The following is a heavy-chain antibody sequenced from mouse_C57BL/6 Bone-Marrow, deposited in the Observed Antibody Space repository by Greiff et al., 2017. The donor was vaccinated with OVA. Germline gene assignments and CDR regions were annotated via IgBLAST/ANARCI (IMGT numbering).Heavy chain of an antibody. D-gene: IGHD2-12*01. CDR3: ATLLYQFAY. V-gene: IGHV1-85*01. CDR1: GYTFTSYD. J-gene: IGHJ3*01. CDR2: IYPRDGST. Sequence: LVESGPELVKPGASVKLSCKASGYTFTSYDINWVKQRPGQGLEWIGWIYPRDGSTTYHEKFKGKATLTVDTSSSTAYMELHSLTSEDSAVYFCATLLYQFAYWGQGTLVTVSA.